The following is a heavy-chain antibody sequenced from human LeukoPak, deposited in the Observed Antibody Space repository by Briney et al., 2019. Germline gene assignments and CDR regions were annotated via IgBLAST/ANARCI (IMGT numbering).Heavy chain of an antibody. CDR1: TVIFRKYW. D-gene: IGHD3-10*02. Sequence: PGGSLRLSCAASTVIFRKYWMGWARQAPGKGLEWVANIAHDGSVKWYVDSVKGRFIISRDNARDSLYLQMNGLGVEDTAIYYCEFFVREPQNWGQGTLLTVSS. CDR2: IAHDGSVK. CDR3: EFFVREPQN. J-gene: IGHJ1*01. V-gene: IGHV3-7*01.